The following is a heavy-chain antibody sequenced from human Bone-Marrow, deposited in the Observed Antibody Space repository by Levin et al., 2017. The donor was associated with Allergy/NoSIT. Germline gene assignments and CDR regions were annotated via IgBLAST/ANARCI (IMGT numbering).Heavy chain of an antibody. CDR3: AHRRRANWFGP. CDR2: IYWDDDK. CDR1: GFSLSSRGVG. V-gene: IGHV2-5*02. J-gene: IGHJ5*02. Sequence: QTLSLTCTFSGFSLSSRGVGVAWIRQPPGKALECLALIYWDDDKVYNPSLENRLTITKDTSKDQVVLTMTNMDPVDTATYYCAHRRRANWFGPWGQGTLVIVSS.